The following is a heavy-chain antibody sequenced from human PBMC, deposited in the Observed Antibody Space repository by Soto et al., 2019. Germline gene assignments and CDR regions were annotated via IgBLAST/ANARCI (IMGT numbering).Heavy chain of an antibody. V-gene: IGHV3-74*01. J-gene: IGHJ1*01. CDR1: GFTLNNYW. Sequence: PGGSLRLSCAASGFTLNNYWMHWVRQAPGKGLVWVSRINDQGSSPSYADSVKGRFTISRDNAKNSLYLQMNSLRAEDTAVYYCARDRNCSGGSCYSLGGFQHWGQGTLVTVS. CDR2: INDQGSSP. D-gene: IGHD2-15*01. CDR3: ARDRNCSGGSCYSLGGFQH.